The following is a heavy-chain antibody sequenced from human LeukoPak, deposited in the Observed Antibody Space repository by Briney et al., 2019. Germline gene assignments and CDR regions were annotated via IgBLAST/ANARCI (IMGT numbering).Heavy chain of an antibody. V-gene: IGHV6-1*01. J-gene: IGHJ1*01. CDR2: TYYRSKWST. CDR3: ADWGPN. D-gene: IGHD7-27*01. CDR1: GESLSSNIAE. Sequence: KISQTLSLTRVISGESLSSNIAEWNWITQSPSRGLEWLVRTYYRSKWSTESAPSVKCRITITPDSSKNQFSLELNSVTPEDTAVYYCADWGPNWGLGTRVTVSS.